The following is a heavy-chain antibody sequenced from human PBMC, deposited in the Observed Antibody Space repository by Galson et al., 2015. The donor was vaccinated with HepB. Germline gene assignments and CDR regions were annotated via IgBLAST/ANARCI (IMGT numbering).Heavy chain of an antibody. J-gene: IGHJ3*02. V-gene: IGHV3-11*06. CDR2: ISSSSSYT. CDR3: ARVGTGWLQSIFDYWGQGTLVTVSSGSAFDI. Sequence: SLRLSCAASGFTCSDYYMSWIRQAPGKGLEWVSYISSSSSYTNYADSVKGRFTISRDNAKNSLYLQMNSLRAEDTAVYYCARVGTGWLQSIFDYWGQGTLVTVSSGSAFDIWGQGTMVTVSS. CDR1: GFTCSDYY. D-gene: IGHD5-24*01.